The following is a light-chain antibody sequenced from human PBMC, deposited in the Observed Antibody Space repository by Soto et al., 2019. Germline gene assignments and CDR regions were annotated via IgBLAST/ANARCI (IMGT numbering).Light chain of an antibody. CDR1: SSDVGGYNY. V-gene: IGLV2-14*01. J-gene: IGLJ3*02. CDR3: TSYTTSSTHGV. Sequence: QSALTQPASVSGSPGQSITISCTGTSSDVGGYNYVSWYQQHPGKAPKLMIYEVSNRPSGVSNRFSGSKSGNTASLTIFGLQAEDEADYYCTSYTTSSTHGVFGGGTKLTVL. CDR2: EVS.